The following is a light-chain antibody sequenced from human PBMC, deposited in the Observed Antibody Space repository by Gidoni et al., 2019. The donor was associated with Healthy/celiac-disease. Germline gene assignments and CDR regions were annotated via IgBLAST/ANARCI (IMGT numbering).Light chain of an antibody. J-gene: IGLJ2*01. Sequence: YVLTQPPSVSVTPGQTASTTCSGDKLGDKYASWYQQKPCQSPVLVIYQDSKRPSGIPERFTGSNSGNTATLTISGTQAMDEADDYCQAWDSSTVVFGGGTKLTVL. V-gene: IGLV3-1*01. CDR1: KLGDKY. CDR2: QDS. CDR3: QAWDSSTVV.